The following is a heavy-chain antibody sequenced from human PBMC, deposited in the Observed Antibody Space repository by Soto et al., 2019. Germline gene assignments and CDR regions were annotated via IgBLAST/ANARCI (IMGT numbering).Heavy chain of an antibody. D-gene: IGHD2-2*01. CDR2: MSGSGGYT. Sequence: EVQLLEPGGGLVQPGGSLRLSCAASGFTFSSYAMSWVRQAPGKGLEWVSTMSGSGGYTYYADSVEGRFAISRDNSKNTLYLQMADLRAEDTAVYYCATFRFCTSTSCYGREGGFWGQGTLVTVSS. V-gene: IGHV3-23*01. CDR3: ATFRFCTSTSCYGREGGF. J-gene: IGHJ4*02. CDR1: GFTFSSYA.